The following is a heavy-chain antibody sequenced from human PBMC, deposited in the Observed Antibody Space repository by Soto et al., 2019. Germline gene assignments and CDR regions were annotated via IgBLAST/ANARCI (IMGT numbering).Heavy chain of an antibody. Sequence: PSETLSLTCAVYGGSFSGHYWSWIRQPPGKGLEWIGEINHSGSTNYNPSLKSRVTISVDTSKNQFSLKLSSVTAADTAVYYCARGPPYYDILLRRCGYYFDYWGQGTLVTVSS. D-gene: IGHD3-9*01. V-gene: IGHV4-34*01. CDR3: ARGPPYYDILLRRCGYYFDY. CDR1: GGSFSGHY. CDR2: INHSGST. J-gene: IGHJ4*02.